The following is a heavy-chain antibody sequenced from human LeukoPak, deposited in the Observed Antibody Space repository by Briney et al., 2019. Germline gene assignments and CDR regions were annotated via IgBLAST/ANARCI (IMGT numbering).Heavy chain of an antibody. Sequence: ASVTVSFTASGYTFTIYYMHWVRQAPGQGLEWMGIINPSGGSTSYAQKFQGRVTMTRDTSTSTVYMELSSLRSEDTAVYYCASSGRPYYYDSSGYYPDYWGQGTLVTVSS. D-gene: IGHD3-22*01. CDR3: ASSGRPYYYDSSGYYPDY. J-gene: IGHJ4*02. CDR1: GYTFTIYY. CDR2: INPSGGST. V-gene: IGHV1-46*01.